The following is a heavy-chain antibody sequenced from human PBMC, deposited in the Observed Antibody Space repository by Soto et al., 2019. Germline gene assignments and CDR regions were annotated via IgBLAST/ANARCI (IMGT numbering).Heavy chain of an antibody. CDR1: GYTFTSYD. CDR2: MNPNSGNT. CDR3: ARGVLRFLEWLSHPHNWFDP. J-gene: IGHJ5*02. Sequence: ASVNVSCKASGYTFTSYDINWVRQATGQGLEWMGWMNPNSGNTGYAQKFQGRVTMTRNTSISTAYMELSSLRSEDTAVYYCARGVLRFLEWLSHPHNWFDPWGQGTLVTVSS. D-gene: IGHD3-3*01. V-gene: IGHV1-8*01.